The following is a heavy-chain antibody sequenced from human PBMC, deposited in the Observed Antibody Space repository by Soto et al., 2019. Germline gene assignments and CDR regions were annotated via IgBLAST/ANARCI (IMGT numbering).Heavy chain of an antibody. V-gene: IGHV4-4*07. CDR2: IDASGNT. CDR3: ARYSNNWFQTEGMDV. CDR1: VDSISTHY. Sequence: KASETLSLTXTVSVDSISTHYWSWIRRSAGKGLEWIGRIDASGNTNYNPSLKSRVTMSADTSKKQFSLKLTSVTAADTAVYYCARYSNNWFQTEGMDVWGQGTTVTVSS. D-gene: IGHD1-20*01. J-gene: IGHJ6*02.